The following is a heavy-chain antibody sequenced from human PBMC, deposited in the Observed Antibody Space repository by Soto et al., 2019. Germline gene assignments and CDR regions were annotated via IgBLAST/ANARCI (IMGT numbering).Heavy chain of an antibody. CDR3: ARVAVGRAAAGPFQH. Sequence: GGSLRLSCAASGFTFSSYAMHWVRQAPGKGLEWVAVISYDGSNKYYADSVKGRFTISRDNSKNTLYLQMNSLRAEDTAVYYCARVAVGRAAAGPFQHWGQGTLVTVSS. CDR1: GFTFSSYA. V-gene: IGHV3-30-3*01. D-gene: IGHD6-13*01. J-gene: IGHJ1*01. CDR2: ISYDGSNK.